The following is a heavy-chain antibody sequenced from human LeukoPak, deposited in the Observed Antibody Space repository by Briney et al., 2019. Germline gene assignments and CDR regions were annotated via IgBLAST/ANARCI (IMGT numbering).Heavy chain of an antibody. CDR3: ARRDERNLDAFDY. J-gene: IGHJ4*02. V-gene: IGHV3-9*03. CDR1: GFNFDDYA. Sequence: GGYLRLSCAASGFNFDDYALHSVRQAPGKGLEWVSGISWNSGSIGYADSVKGRFTISRDNAKNALYLQMNNLRAEDMALSYCARRDERNLDAFDYWGQGTLVTVSS. CDR2: ISWNSGSI. D-gene: IGHD5-24*01.